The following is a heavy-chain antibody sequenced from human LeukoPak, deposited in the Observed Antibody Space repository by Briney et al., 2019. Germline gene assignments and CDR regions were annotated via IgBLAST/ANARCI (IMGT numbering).Heavy chain of an antibody. J-gene: IGHJ4*02. V-gene: IGHV3-21*01. Sequence: SGGSLRLSCAASGFTFSSYSMNWVRQAPGEGLEWVSSISSSSSYIYYADSVKGRFTISRDNAKNSLYLQMNSLRAEDTAVYYCARDRMDYGSGSYNYWGQGTLVTVSS. CDR1: GFTFSSYS. CDR2: ISSSSSYI. D-gene: IGHD3-10*01. CDR3: ARDRMDYGSGSYNY.